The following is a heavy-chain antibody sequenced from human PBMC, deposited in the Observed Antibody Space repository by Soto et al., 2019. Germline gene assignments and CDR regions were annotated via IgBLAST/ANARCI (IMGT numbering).Heavy chain of an antibody. D-gene: IGHD4-17*01. V-gene: IGHV4-4*02. J-gene: IGHJ5*02. CDR3: ARGDAPTVTTINYFVP. Sequence: QVQLQESGPGLVKPSGTLSLTCAVSGDSINSRNWWTWVRQSPGKGLEWIGEIYHSGTANYNPSRKRRVTMSVDESKNHCSLNLTSVTAADTAVYYCARGDAPTVTTINYFVPWGQGTLVTVSS. CDR1: GDSINSRNW. CDR2: IYHSGTA.